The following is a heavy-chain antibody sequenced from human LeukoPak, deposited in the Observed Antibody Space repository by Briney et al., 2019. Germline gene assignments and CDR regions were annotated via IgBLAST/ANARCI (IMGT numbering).Heavy chain of an antibody. CDR3: ARGEYQLPQGN. Sequence: GGSLRLSCAASGFTFSSYGMHWVRQAPGKGLEWVAVISYDGSNKYYADSVKGQFTISRDNSKNTLYLQMNSLRAEDTAVYYCARGEYQLPQGNWGQGTLVTVSS. V-gene: IGHV3-30*03. CDR2: ISYDGSNK. CDR1: GFTFSSYG. J-gene: IGHJ4*02. D-gene: IGHD2-2*01.